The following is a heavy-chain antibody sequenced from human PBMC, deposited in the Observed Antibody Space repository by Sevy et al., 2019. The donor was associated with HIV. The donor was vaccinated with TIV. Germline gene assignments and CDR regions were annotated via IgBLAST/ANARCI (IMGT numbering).Heavy chain of an antibody. V-gene: IGHV4-61*01. CDR2: VYHTGST. CDR1: GVSVSSDTYY. CDR3: AREPYCLDKSGYYWDY. Sequence: SESLSLTCAVSGVSVSSDTYYWSWIRQPPGKGLEWIGYVYHTGSTNYSPSFKSRVTISVDTSKNQFSLRLFSVAAADTPVYYCAREPYCLDKSGYYWDYWGQGALVTVSS. D-gene: IGHD3-22*01. J-gene: IGHJ4*02.